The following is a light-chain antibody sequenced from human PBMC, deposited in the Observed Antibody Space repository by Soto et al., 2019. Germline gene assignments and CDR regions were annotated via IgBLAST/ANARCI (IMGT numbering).Light chain of an antibody. CDR2: DAS. J-gene: IGKJ4*01. Sequence: EIVLTQSPATLSLSPGERATLSCRASQSVSSYLAWYQQKPGQAPRLLIYDASNRATGIPARFSGSGSGTDFTLTISSLEPEDFAVYYYQHRSNWLTFGGGTKVEIK. V-gene: IGKV3-11*01. CDR1: QSVSSY. CDR3: QHRSNWLT.